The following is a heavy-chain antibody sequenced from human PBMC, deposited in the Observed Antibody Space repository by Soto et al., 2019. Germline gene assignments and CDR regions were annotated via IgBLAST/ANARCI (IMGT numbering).Heavy chain of an antibody. CDR2: ISAYNGNT. D-gene: IGHD3-3*01. J-gene: IGHJ2*01. V-gene: IGHV1-18*01. CDR1: GYSFTSYG. CDR3: ARDLPYYDIWSGYHRYFDL. Sequence: ASAKGTSKASGYSFTSYGLSWLQQATGQGLEWMGWISAYNGNTNYAQKLQGRVTMTTDTSTSTAYMELRSLRSDDTAVYYCARDLPYYDIWSGYHRYFDLWGRGTLVTGSS.